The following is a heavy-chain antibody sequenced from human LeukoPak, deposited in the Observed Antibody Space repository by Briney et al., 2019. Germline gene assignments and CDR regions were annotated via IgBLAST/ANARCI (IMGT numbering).Heavy chain of an antibody. CDR1: GFTFSSYG. CDR3: AKDRGYFDY. J-gene: IGHJ4*02. Sequence: GGSLRLSCAASGFTFSSYGMHWVRQAPGKGLEWVAVISYDGSNKYYADSVKGRFTISRGNSKNTLYLQMNSLRAEDTAVYYCAKDRGYFDYWGQGTLVTVSS. V-gene: IGHV3-30*18. CDR2: ISYDGSNK.